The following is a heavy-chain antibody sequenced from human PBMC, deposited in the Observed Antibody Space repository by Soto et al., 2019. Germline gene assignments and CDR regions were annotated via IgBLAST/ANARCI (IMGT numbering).Heavy chain of an antibody. Sequence: GGSLRLSCVASGFGLIDFAMSWVRQAPGKGLQWVSAISGSGSDTYYADSVKGRFTISRDTSKNTLYLQMNSLRAEDTALYYCAKSFSSNWYDYFNSWGQGSLVTVSS. V-gene: IGHV3-23*01. D-gene: IGHD6-13*01. CDR3: AKSFSSNWYDYFNS. J-gene: IGHJ4*02. CDR2: ISGSGSDT. CDR1: GFGLIDFA.